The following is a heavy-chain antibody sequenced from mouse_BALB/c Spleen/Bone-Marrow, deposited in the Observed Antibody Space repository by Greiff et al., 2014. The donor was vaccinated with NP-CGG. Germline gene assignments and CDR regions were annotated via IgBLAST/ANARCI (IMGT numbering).Heavy chain of an antibody. J-gene: IGHJ2*01. V-gene: IGHV5-6-4*01. Sequence: EVHLVESGGGLVKPGGSLKLSCAASGFTFSSYIMSWVRQNPEKRLDWVATISSGGNYTYYPDSVKGRFTISRDNAKNTLYLQMSSLKSEDTAMYYCIRVDGNYLYYFDYWGQGTTLTVSS. D-gene: IGHD2-1*01. CDR3: IRVDGNYLYYFDY. CDR1: GFTFSSYI. CDR2: ISSGGNYT.